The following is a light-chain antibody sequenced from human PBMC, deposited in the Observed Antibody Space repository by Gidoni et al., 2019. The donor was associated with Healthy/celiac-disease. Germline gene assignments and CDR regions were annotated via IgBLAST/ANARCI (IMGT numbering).Light chain of an antibody. V-gene: IGKV3-11*01. CDR3: QQRSNWQFT. J-gene: IGKJ3*01. CDR2: DAS. CDR1: QSVSSY. Sequence: IVLTQSPATLSLSPGERATLSCRASQSVSSYLAWYQQKPGQAPRLLIYDASNRATGIPARFSGSGSGTDFTLTISSLEPEDFAVYYCQQRSNWQFTFGPGTKVEIK.